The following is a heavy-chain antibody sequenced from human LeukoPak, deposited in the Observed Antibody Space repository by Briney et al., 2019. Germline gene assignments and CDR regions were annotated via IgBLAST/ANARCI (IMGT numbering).Heavy chain of an antibody. D-gene: IGHD3-10*01. CDR1: GFTFSSYS. CDR3: ASDLQQVRGLFDAFDI. V-gene: IGHV3-21*01. Sequence: PGGSLRLSCAASGFTFSSYSMNWVRQAPGKGQEWVSSISISGSYINYADSVKGRFTISRDNAKNSLYLQMNSLRAEDTAVYYCASDLQQVRGLFDAFDIWGQGTMVTVSS. J-gene: IGHJ3*02. CDR2: ISISGSYI.